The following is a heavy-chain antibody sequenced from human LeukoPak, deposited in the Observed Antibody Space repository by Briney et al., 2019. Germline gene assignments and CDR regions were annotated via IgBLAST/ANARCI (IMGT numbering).Heavy chain of an antibody. D-gene: IGHD3-10*01. Sequence: GASVKVSCKASGYTFTSYYMHWVRQAPGQGLEWMGIINPSGGSTSYAQKFQGRVTMTRETSTSTVYMELSSLRSEDTAVYYCVVGFAEFLPYFDYWGQGTLVTVSS. J-gene: IGHJ4*02. CDR3: VVGFAEFLPYFDY. CDR2: INPSGGST. CDR1: GYTFTSYY. V-gene: IGHV1-46*01.